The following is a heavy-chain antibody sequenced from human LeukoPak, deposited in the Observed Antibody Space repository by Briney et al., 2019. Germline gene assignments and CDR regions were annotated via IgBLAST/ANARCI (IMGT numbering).Heavy chain of an antibody. D-gene: IGHD2-2*01. CDR2: ISSSGSTI. Sequence: GGSLRLSCVVFGFTFNNYEMNWVRQAPGKGLEWASYISSSGSTIYYADSVKGRFTISRDNAKNSLYLHMNSLRAEDTAVYYCARDVFGSEYPFDFWGQGTLVTVSS. J-gene: IGHJ4*02. CDR3: ARDVFGSEYPFDF. V-gene: IGHV3-48*03. CDR1: GFTFNNYE.